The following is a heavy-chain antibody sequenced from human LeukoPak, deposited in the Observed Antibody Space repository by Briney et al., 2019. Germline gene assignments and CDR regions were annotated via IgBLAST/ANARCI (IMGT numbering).Heavy chain of an antibody. Sequence: SETLSLTCAVYGGSFSGYYWSWIRQPPGKGLEWIGEINHSGSTNYNPSLKSRVTISLDTSKHQFSLKLSSVTAADTAVYYCARGRFSPRYIVVVPAANIFDYWGQGTLVTVSS. CDR3: ARGRFSPRYIVVVPAANIFDY. D-gene: IGHD2-2*01. J-gene: IGHJ4*02. CDR2: INHSGST. CDR1: GGSFSGYY. V-gene: IGHV4-34*01.